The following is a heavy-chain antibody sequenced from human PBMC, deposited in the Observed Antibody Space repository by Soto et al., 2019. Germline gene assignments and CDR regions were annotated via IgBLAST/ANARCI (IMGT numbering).Heavy chain of an antibody. CDR3: ARGRSSGLDYVDAPFDI. D-gene: IGHD6-25*01. V-gene: IGHV1-18*01. CDR1: GYTFTRYG. J-gene: IGHJ3*02. Sequence: VQLVQSGAEVRKPGASVKVSCKASGYTFTRYGLTWVRQAPGQGLEGLGWISVHNGKTRNAQKLQGRVSMTTDTTANTVFLELRSLRADDTALYFCARGRSSGLDYVDAPFDIWGQGTLITVSS. CDR2: ISVHNGKT.